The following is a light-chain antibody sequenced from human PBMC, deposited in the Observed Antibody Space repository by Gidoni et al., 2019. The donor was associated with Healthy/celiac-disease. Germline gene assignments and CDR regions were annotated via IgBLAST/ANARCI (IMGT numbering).Light chain of an antibody. Sequence: EIVLTQSPATLSLSPGERATLSSRASQSVSSYLAWYQQKPGQAPRLLIYDASNRATGIPARFSGSVSGTDFTLTISSLEPEDFAVYYCQQRSNWYTFGQGTKLEIK. CDR1: QSVSSY. CDR3: QQRSNWYT. V-gene: IGKV3-11*01. CDR2: DAS. J-gene: IGKJ2*01.